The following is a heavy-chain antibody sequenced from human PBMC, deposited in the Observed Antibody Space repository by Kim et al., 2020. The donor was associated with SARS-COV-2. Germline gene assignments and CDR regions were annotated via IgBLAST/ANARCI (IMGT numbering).Heavy chain of an antibody. Sequence: GGSLRLSCAASGFTFSAHWMHWVRQAPGEGLVWISRINSDGSTTTYADSVKGRFTISRDNAKNTLYLQMNSLRAEDTAVYYCVRRVYGDHLPLFFDYWGQGTLVTVSS. CDR3: VRRVYGDHLPLFFDY. D-gene: IGHD4-17*01. CDR2: INSDGSTT. CDR1: GFTFSAHW. J-gene: IGHJ4*02. V-gene: IGHV3-74*01.